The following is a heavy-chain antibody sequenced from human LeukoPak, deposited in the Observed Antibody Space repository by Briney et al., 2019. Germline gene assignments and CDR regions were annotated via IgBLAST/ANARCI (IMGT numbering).Heavy chain of an antibody. V-gene: IGHV1-2*02. CDR3: AREGLYDILTGYYHNWLDA. J-gene: IGHJ5*02. CDR2: INPNSGGT. D-gene: IGHD3-9*01. Sequence: ASVKVSFKASGYTFTGYYMHWVRQAPGQGLEWMGWINPNSGGTNYAQKFQGRVTMTRDTSISTAYMELSRLRSDDTAVYYCAREGLYDILTGYYHNWLDAWGQGTLVTVSS. CDR1: GYTFTGYY.